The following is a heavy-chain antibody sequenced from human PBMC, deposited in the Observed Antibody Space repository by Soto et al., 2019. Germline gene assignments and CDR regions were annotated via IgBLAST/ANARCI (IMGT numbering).Heavy chain of an antibody. V-gene: IGHV4-31*03. CDR1: GGSISSGGYY. CDR3: ARVCSGYDFWRGPGATYGMDV. CDR2: IYYSGST. D-gene: IGHD3-3*01. Sequence: SETLSLTCTVSGGSISSGGYYWSWIRQHPGKGLEWIGYIYYSGSTYYNPSLKSRVTISVDTSISTAYMELSRLRSDDTAVYYCARVCSGYDFWRGPGATYGMDVWGQGTTVTVSS. J-gene: IGHJ6*02.